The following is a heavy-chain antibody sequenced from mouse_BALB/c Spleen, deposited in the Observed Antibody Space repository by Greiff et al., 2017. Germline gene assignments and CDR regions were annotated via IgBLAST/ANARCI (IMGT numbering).Heavy chain of an antibody. CDR3: ARPFYDGYLAY. D-gene: IGHD2-3*01. CDR1: GFSLTSYG. V-gene: IGHV2-2*02. CDR2: IWSGGST. Sequence: VQLQQSGPGLVQPSQSLSITCTVSGFSLTSYGVHWVRQSPGKGLEWLGVIWSGGSTDYNAAFISRLSISKDNSKSQVFFKMNSLQANDTAIYYCARPFYDGYLAYWGQGTLVTVSA. J-gene: IGHJ3*01.